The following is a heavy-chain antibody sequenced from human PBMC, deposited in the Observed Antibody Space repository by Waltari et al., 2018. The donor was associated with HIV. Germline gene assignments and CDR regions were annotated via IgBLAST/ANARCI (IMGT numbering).Heavy chain of an antibody. V-gene: IGHV4-34*02. D-gene: IGHD4-17*01. CDR1: GGSFSPYY. CDR3: ATRGDYGDLPKYFDL. CDR2: INNSGSI. J-gene: IGHJ2*01. Sequence: QVELQQGGAGLLKPSETLSLSCAVSGGSFSPYYWSWIRLPPGKGLEWMGEINNSGSINFKPSLKSRLNISLDASKKQSSLHLTSVTAADTALYYCATRGDYGDLPKYFDLWGRGTLVTVSS.